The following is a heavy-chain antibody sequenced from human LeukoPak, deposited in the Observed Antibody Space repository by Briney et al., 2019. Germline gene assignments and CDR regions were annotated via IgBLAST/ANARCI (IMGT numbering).Heavy chain of an antibody. CDR2: MNPNSGNT. V-gene: IGHV1-8*01. D-gene: IGHD6-6*01. CDR1: VYTFTSYD. CDR3: ASEYSSASYSGMDV. J-gene: IGHJ6*02. Sequence: GASVNVSCKASVYTFTSYDINWVRQATGQGREWKGWMNPNSGNTGYAQKFQGRVTMTRNTSISTAYMELSSLRSEDTAVYYCASEYSSASYSGMDVWGQGTTVTVSS.